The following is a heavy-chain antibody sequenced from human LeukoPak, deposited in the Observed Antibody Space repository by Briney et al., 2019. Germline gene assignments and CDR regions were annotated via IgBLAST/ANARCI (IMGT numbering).Heavy chain of an antibody. D-gene: IGHD3-10*01. J-gene: IGHJ4*02. Sequence: HPGGSPRLSCAASGFTFSSYGMHWVRQAPGKGLEWVAVIRYDGSNKYYADSVKGRFTISRDNSKNTLYLQMNSLRAEDTAVYYCARDWIPYYGSGSFSDYWGQGTLVTVSS. CDR2: IRYDGSNK. CDR1: GFTFSSYG. V-gene: IGHV3-33*01. CDR3: ARDWIPYYGSGSFSDY.